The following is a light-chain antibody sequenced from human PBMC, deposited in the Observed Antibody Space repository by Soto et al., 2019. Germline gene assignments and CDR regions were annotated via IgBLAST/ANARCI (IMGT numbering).Light chain of an antibody. CDR2: EVT. V-gene: IGLV2-14*01. Sequence: QSVLTQPASVSGSPGQSITISCTGTSSDVGGSKYVSWYQQHPGKAPKLMIYEVTYRPSGVSYRFSGSKSGNTASLTVSGLQAEDEADYYCSSYRSSDTLYVFGTGTKLTVL. CDR3: SSYRSSDTLYV. CDR1: SSDVGGSKY. J-gene: IGLJ1*01.